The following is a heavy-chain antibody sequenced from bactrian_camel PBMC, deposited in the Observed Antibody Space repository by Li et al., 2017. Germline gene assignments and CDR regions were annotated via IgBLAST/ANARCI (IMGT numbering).Heavy chain of an antibody. CDR2: INSGGTNA. Sequence: DVQLVESGGGSAQFGGSLRLSCAASGFTFSRYDIAWVRQAPGKGLDWVSAINSGGTNAYFAASVKGRFTISRDNAKNTVYLQMNTLESDDTGLYYCTMSMPLQYWGQGTQVTVS. CDR3: TMSMPLQY. V-gene: IGHV3S40*01. CDR1: GFTFSRYD. D-gene: IGHD1*01. J-gene: IGHJ4*01.